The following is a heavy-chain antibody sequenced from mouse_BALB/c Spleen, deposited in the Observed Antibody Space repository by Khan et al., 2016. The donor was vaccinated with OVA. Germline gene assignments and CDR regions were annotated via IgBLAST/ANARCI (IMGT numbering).Heavy chain of an antibody. CDR1: GYSITSDYA. Sequence: VQLKESGPGLEKPSQTLSLTCTVTGYSITSDYAWNLIRQFPGNTLECMGFITYTGNTKYTPSLKSRISITRDTSKNQFFLQLNSVTFEDTATYYCARVYGGDFDYWGQGTALTVSS. CDR3: ARVYGGDFDY. CDR2: ITYTGNT. V-gene: IGHV3-2*02. J-gene: IGHJ2*01. D-gene: IGHD1-1*01.